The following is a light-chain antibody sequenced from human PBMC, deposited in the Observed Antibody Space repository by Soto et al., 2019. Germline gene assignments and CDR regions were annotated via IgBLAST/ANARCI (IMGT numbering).Light chain of an antibody. V-gene: IGLV2-8*01. CDR3: SSYTSSSTL. CDR2: EVS. CDR1: RSDVGSYNY. Sequence: QSALTQPPSASGSPGQSVTISCTGTRSDVGSYNYVSWYQQHPGKAPKLMIYEVSKRPSGVPDRFSGSKSGNTASLTVSGLQAEDEADYYCSSYTSSSTLFGGGTKLTVL. J-gene: IGLJ2*01.